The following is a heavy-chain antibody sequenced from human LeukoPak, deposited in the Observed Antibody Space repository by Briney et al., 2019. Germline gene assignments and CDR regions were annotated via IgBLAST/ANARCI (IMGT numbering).Heavy chain of an antibody. D-gene: IGHD2-15*01. Sequence: SETPSLTCTVSGGSISSSSYCWGWIRQPPGKGLEWIGTVCYSGSTFYNPSLKGRVTISVDTSKNPFSLRLSSVTAADTAVYYCARSVYIVVEYYFDCWGQGAVVTVSS. CDR3: ARSVYIVVEYYFDC. CDR2: VCYSGST. J-gene: IGHJ4*02. V-gene: IGHV4-39*01. CDR1: GGSISSSSYC.